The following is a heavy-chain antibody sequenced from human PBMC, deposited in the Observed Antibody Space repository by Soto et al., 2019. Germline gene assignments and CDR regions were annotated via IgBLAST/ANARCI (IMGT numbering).Heavy chain of an antibody. CDR3: AHRVLRTVFGLVTTTAIYFDF. Sequence: QITLNESGPTVVRPTETLTLTCSFSGFSLTTSGVGVGWIRQSPGKAPEWLALIYWDDDKRYSASLKIRLTITKDTSKNQVVLTVSDLDPTDTATYYCAHRVLRTVFGLVTTTAIYFDFWGQGTPVAVSS. J-gene: IGHJ4*02. CDR1: GFSLTTSGVG. D-gene: IGHD3-3*01. CDR2: IYWDDDK. V-gene: IGHV2-5*02.